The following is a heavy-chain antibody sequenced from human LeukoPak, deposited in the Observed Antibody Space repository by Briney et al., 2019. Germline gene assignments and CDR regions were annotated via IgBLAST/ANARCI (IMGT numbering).Heavy chain of an antibody. CDR3: ARDITGTVYYYYYYGMDV. CDR2: ISAYNGNT. D-gene: IGHD4-4*01. J-gene: IGHJ6*02. CDR1: GYTFTSYG. V-gene: IGHV1-18*01. Sequence: ASVKVSCKASGYTFTSYGIRWVRPAPGQGLEWMGWISAYNGNTNYAQKLQGRVTMTTDTSTSTAYMELRSLRSDDTAVYYCARDITGTVYYYYYYGMDVWGQGTTVTVSS.